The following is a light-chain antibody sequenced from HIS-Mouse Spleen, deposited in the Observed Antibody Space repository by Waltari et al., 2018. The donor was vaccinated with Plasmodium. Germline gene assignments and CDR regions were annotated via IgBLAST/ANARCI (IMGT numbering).Light chain of an antibody. J-gene: IGLJ3*02. CDR2: EVS. CDR3: SSYTSSSTLEV. V-gene: IGLV2-14*01. Sequence: QSALTQPASVSGSPGQSITISCTGTSSDVGGYNYVSWYHQPPGNAPKLMIYEVSNRPSGVSNRFSGSKSGNTASLTISGLQAEDEADYYCSSYTSSSTLEVFGGGTKLTVL. CDR1: SSDVGGYNY.